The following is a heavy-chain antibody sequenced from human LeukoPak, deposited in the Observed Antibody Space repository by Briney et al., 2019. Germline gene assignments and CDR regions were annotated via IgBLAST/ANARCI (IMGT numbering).Heavy chain of an antibody. CDR1: GGSINNYY. D-gene: IGHD3-22*01. Sequence: SETLSLTCTVSGGSINNYYWSWIRQPPGKGLEWIGYIYYRGNTNYSPSLKSRVTISVDTSKNQFSLKLSSVTAADTAVYYCARSYDSSGIDYWGQGTLVTVSS. CDR3: ARSYDSSGIDY. V-gene: IGHV4-59*08. J-gene: IGHJ4*02. CDR2: IYYRGNT.